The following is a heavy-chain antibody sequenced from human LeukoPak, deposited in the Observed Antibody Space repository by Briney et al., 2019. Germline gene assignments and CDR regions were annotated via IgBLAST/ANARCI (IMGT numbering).Heavy chain of an antibody. Sequence: SVKVSCKASGGTFSSYAISCVRQAPGQGLEWMGGIIPIFGTANYAQKFQGRVTITADESTSTAYMELSSLRSEDTAVYYCAREAGYCSSTSCPHWFDPWGQGTLVTVSS. D-gene: IGHD2-2*01. CDR2: IIPIFGTA. J-gene: IGHJ5*02. CDR1: GGTFSSYA. V-gene: IGHV1-69*13. CDR3: AREAGYCSSTSCPHWFDP.